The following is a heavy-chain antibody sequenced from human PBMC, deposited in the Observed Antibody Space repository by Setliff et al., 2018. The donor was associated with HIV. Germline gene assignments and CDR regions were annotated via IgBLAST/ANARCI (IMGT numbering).Heavy chain of an antibody. CDR2: IYTSGST. CDR3: IIAYSSGWLAPMGFDS. D-gene: IGHD6-19*01. J-gene: IGHJ4*02. CDR1: GVSISGYY. V-gene: IGHV4-4*08. Sequence: PSETLSLTCTVSGVSISGYYWSWIRQPPGKGLEWIGYIYTSGSTSYNPSLKSRVTISVDTSKNQFSLRLSSVTAADTAVYYCIIAYSSGWLAPMGFDSWGQGTLVTVSS.